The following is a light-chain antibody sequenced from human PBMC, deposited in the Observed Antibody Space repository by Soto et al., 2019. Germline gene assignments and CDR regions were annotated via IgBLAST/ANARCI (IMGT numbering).Light chain of an antibody. V-gene: IGKV3-11*01. Sequence: EIVLTQSPATLSLSPGERATLSCRASQSVSGYLAWYQQKPGQAPRLLIYDASNRATGVPARFSGSGSGTGFTLTISSLEPEDFAVYYCQQRSNWPPMYTFGQGTKLEIK. CDR3: QQRSNWPPMYT. CDR2: DAS. CDR1: QSVSGY. J-gene: IGKJ2*01.